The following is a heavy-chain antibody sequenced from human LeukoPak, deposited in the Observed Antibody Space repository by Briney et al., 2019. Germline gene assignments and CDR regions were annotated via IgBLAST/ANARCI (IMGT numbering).Heavy chain of an antibody. CDR3: ARDRPHCSSTSCLYYFDY. Sequence: PGGSLRLSCAASGFTFSSYSMNWVRQAPGKGLEWVSSISSSSSYIYYADSVKGRFTISRDNAKNSLYLQMNSLRAEDTAVYYCARDRPHCSSTSCLYYFDYWGQGTLVTVSS. CDR2: ISSSSSYI. CDR1: GFTFSSYS. D-gene: IGHD2-2*01. V-gene: IGHV3-21*01. J-gene: IGHJ4*02.